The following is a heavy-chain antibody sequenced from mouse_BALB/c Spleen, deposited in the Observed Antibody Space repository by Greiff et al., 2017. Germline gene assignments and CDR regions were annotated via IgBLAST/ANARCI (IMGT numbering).Heavy chain of an antibody. CDR2: ISYSGST. CDR1: GYSITSDYA. V-gene: IGHV3-2*02. D-gene: IGHD2-4*01. CDR3: ARSTMITLDY. J-gene: IGHJ2*01. Sequence: EVQLQQSGPGLVKPSQSLSLTCTVTGYSITSDYAWNWIRQFPGNKLEWMGYISYSGSTSYNPSLKSRISITRDTSKNQFFLQLNSVTTEDTATYYCARSTMITLDYWGQGTTLTVSS.